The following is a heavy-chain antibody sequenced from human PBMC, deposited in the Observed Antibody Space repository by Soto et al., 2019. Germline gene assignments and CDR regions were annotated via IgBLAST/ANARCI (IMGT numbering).Heavy chain of an antibody. CDR3: ARDVRTPNYGMAV. V-gene: IGHV4-30-2*01. CDR1: GGSISSGSYS. J-gene: IGHJ6*02. Sequence: SENLSLTCAVSGGSISSGSYSSSWIRKPPRKGLDWLGYIYHSGSTYYHPSLKSRVTISVDRSKNQFSLKLSSVTAADTAVYYCARDVRTPNYGMAVWGQGTTGTVSS. CDR2: IYHSGST.